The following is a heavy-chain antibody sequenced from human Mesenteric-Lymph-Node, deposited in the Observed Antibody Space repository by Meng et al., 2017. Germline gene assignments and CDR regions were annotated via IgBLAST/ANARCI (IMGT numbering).Heavy chain of an antibody. J-gene: IGHJ4*02. D-gene: IGHD2-15*01. V-gene: IGHV4-4*02. Sequence: GSLRLSCAVSGASISSGYWWSWVRQPPGKGLEWIGEIHHGGDTNYNPSLKSRVTISVDKSNNQYSLRLTSVTAADTAMYYCARNGAYSADHWGQGTLVTVSS. CDR3: ARNGAYSADH. CDR1: GASISSGYW. CDR2: IHHGGDT.